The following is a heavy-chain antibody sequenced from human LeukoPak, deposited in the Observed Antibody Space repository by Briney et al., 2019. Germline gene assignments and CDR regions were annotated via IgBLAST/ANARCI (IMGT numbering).Heavy chain of an antibody. J-gene: IGHJ2*01. CDR2: IYYSGST. V-gene: IGHV4-59*01. D-gene: IGHD6-19*01. Sequence: PSETLSLTCTVSGGSISSYYWSWIRQPPGKGLEWIGYIYYSGSTNYNPSLKSRVTISVDTSKKQSSLKLSSVTAADRAVYYCARGRAPKWLVRTYNSYFDLWGRGTLVTVSS. CDR1: GGSISSYY. CDR3: ARGRAPKWLVRTYNSYFDL.